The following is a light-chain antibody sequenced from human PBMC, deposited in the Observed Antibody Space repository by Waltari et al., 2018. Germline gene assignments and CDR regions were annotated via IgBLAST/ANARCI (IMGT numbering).Light chain of an antibody. V-gene: IGLV1-40*01. J-gene: IGLJ3*02. CDR1: SSNIGAGHD. CDR3: QSFDSNVRGGVV. Sequence: QSILTQPTSVSGAPGQRVTISCTGSSSNIGAGHDVHWYQPFPGTAPKLLIYGNNNRPSGVPDRFSGSKSGSSASLAINGLQAEDEADYYCQSFDSNVRGGVVFGGGTKVTVL. CDR2: GNN.